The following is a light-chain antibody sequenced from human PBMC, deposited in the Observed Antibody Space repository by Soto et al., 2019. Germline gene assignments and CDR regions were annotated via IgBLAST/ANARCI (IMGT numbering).Light chain of an antibody. J-gene: IGLJ1*01. CDR3: SAYSSSSSV. CDR1: SSDLGGYNF. CDR2: DVG. Sequence: QSVLTQPASVSGSPGQSVTISCTGTSSDLGGYNFVSWYQHHPGKAPKLMIYDVGNRPSGVSVRFSGSKSGNTASLTISGLQAEDEADYSCSAYSSSSSVFGTGTKLTVL. V-gene: IGLV2-14*03.